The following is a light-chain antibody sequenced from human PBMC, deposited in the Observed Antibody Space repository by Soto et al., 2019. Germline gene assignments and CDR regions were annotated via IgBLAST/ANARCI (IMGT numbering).Light chain of an antibody. V-gene: IGLV2-14*01. CDR1: SSDIGGYDY. CDR3: TSYTSSSTNDV. Sequence: QSVLTQPASVSGSPGQSITISCTGTSSDIGGYDYVSWYQQHPGKAPKLMIYEVSNRPSGVSNRFSGSKSGNTASLTISGLQAEDEADYYCTSYTSSSTNDVFGTGTEVTVL. J-gene: IGLJ1*01. CDR2: EVS.